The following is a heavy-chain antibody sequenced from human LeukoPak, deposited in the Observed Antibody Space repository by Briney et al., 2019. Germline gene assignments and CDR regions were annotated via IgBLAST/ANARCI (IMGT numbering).Heavy chain of an antibody. V-gene: IGHV3-23*01. CDR2: ISGSGGST. CDR1: GFTFSSYA. CDR3: AKRPSIAVAGYLDY. Sequence: PGGSLRLSCAASGFTFSSYAMSWVRQAPGKGLEWVSAISGSGGSTYYADSVKGRFTISRDNSKNTLYLQMNSLRAEDTAVYYCAKRPSIAVAGYLDYWGQGTLVTVSS. D-gene: IGHD6-19*01. J-gene: IGHJ4*02.